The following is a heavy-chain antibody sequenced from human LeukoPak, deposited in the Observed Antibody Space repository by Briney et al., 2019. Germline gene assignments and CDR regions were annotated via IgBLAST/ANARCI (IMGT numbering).Heavy chain of an antibody. CDR1: GGSISSSSNN. D-gene: IGHD3-10*01. Sequence: SETLSLTCTVSGGSISSSSNNWGWIRQPPGKGLEWIGSIFYSGSTYYNPSLKSRVTISVDTSKNQFSLKLSSLTAADTAVYYCARDLWFGESADYWGQGTLVTVSS. CDR2: IFYSGST. J-gene: IGHJ4*02. V-gene: IGHV4-39*07. CDR3: ARDLWFGESADY.